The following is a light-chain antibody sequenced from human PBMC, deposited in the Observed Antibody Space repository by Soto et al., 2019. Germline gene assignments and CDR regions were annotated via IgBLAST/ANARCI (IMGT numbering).Light chain of an antibody. CDR3: QQYYSFPLS. CDR2: WAS. Sequence: IVMTQSPESLAVSLGERTTINCRSSQSVLDSPDNKNYLAWYQRKPGQPPKLLIYWASTRESGVPDRFSGSGSGTDFTLTISGLQAEDVAVYYCQQYYSFPLSSGGGTKAEIK. CDR1: QSVLDSPDNKNY. V-gene: IGKV4-1*01. J-gene: IGKJ4*01.